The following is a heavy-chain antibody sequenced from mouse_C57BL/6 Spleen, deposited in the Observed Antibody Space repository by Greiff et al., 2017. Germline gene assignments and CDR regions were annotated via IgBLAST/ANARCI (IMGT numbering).Heavy chain of an antibody. Sequence: VQLQQSGAELAKPGASVKLSCKASGYTFTSYWMHWVKQRPGQGLEWIGYINPSSGYTKYNQKFKDKATLTADKSSSTAYMQLSNLTYEDSAVYYCAREGAAYSYYFDYWGQGTTLTVSS. CDR1: GYTFTSYW. V-gene: IGHV1-7*01. D-gene: IGHD2-10*01. CDR3: AREGAAYSYYFDY. J-gene: IGHJ2*01. CDR2: INPSSGYT.